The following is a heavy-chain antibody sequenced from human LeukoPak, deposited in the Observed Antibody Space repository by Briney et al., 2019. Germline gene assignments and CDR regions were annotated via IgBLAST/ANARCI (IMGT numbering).Heavy chain of an antibody. D-gene: IGHD3-10*01. V-gene: IGHV3-21*01. J-gene: IGHJ4*02. CDR1: GFTFSSYS. CDR2: ISSSSYI. CDR3: ARVGGSYYPRYFDY. Sequence: PGGSLRLSCAASGFTFSSYSMNWVRQAPGKGLEWVSSISSSSYIYYADSVKGRFTISRDNAKNSLYLQMNSLRAEDAAVYYCARVGGSYYPRYFDYWGQGTLVTVSS.